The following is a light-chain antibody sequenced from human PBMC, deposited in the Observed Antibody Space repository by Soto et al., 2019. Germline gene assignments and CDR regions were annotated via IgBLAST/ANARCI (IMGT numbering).Light chain of an antibody. CDR1: SSDVGGHNH. CDR3: NSYTSSRTYV. CDR2: DVS. Sequence: QSALTQPPSASGSPGQSVTISCTGTSSDVGGHNHVSWYQQYPGKAPKLMIYDVSNRPSGVSNRFSGSKSGNTASLTISGLQAEDEADYYCNSYTSSRTYVFGTGTKLTVL. J-gene: IGLJ1*01. V-gene: IGLV2-14*01.